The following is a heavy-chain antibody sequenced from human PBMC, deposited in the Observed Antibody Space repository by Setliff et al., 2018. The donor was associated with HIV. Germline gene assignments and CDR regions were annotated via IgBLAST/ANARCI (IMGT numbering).Heavy chain of an antibody. Sequence: SETLSLTCTVSGGSISSGSYYWSWIRQPAGKGLEWIGHIHTSGSTKYNPSLKSRLTISVDTSKNQVSLTLSSVTPADTAVYYCARHICGTTACYAVDVWGPGTMVTVSS. J-gene: IGHJ3*01. CDR3: ARHICGTTACYAVDV. V-gene: IGHV4-61*09. CDR2: IHTSGST. D-gene: IGHD2-2*01. CDR1: GGSISSGSYY.